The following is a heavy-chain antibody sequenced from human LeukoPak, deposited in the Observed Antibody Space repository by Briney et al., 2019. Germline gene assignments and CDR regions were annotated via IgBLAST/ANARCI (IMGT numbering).Heavy chain of an antibody. J-gene: IGHJ4*02. CDR2: IYHSGST. D-gene: IGHD2-15*01. V-gene: IGHV4-30-2*01. Sequence: SQTLSLTCAVSGGSISSGGHSWSWIRQPPGKGLEWIGYIYHSGSTYYNPSLKSRVTISVDRSKNQFSLKLSSVTAADTAVYYCASFVVVVAAFDYWGQGTLVTVSS. CDR1: GGSISSGGHS. CDR3: ASFVVVVAAFDY.